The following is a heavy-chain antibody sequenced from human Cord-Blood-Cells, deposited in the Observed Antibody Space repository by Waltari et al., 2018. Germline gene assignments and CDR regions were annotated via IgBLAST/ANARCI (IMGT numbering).Heavy chain of an antibody. CDR3: TTRSSSSWYAFDI. D-gene: IGHD6-13*01. CDR2: IKSKTDGGTT. CDR1: GFTCSNAW. Sequence: EVQLVESGGGLVKPGGSLRLSCAASGFTCSNAWMSWVRQAPGKGLEWVGRIKSKTDGGTTDYAAPVKGRFTISRDDSKNTLYLQMNSLKTEDTAVYYCTTRSSSSWYAFDIWGQGTMVTVSS. V-gene: IGHV3-15*01. J-gene: IGHJ3*02.